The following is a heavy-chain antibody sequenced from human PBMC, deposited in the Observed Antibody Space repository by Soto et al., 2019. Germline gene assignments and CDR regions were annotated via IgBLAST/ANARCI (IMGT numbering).Heavy chain of an antibody. Sequence: PGGSLRLSCAASGFTFSDYYMSWIRHAPGKGLEWVSYISSSSSYTNYADSVKGRFTISRDNAKNSLYLRMNSLRAEDTAVYYCARSPIWFGEFMGGSYYYYYGMDVWGQGTTVTVSS. CDR2: ISSSSSYT. V-gene: IGHV3-11*03. J-gene: IGHJ6*02. CDR3: ARSPIWFGEFMGGSYYYYYGMDV. CDR1: GFTFSDYY. D-gene: IGHD3-10*01.